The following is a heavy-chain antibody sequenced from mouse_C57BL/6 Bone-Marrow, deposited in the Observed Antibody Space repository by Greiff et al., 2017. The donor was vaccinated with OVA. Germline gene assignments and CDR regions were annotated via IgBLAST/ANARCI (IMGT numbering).Heavy chain of an antibody. Sequence: EVKLVESGGGLVKPGGSLKLSCAASGFTFSDYGMHWVRQAPEKGLEWVAYISSGSSTIYYADTVKGRFTISRDNAKNTLFLQMTSLRSEDTAMYYCARQDSNLAYWGQGTLVTVSA. V-gene: IGHV5-17*01. CDR1: GFTFSDYG. CDR3: ARQDSNLAY. D-gene: IGHD2-5*01. CDR2: ISSGSSTI. J-gene: IGHJ3*01.